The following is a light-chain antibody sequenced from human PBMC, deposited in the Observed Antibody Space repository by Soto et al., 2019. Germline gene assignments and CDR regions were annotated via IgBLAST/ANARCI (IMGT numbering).Light chain of an antibody. CDR1: QSVLYSSNNKNG. J-gene: IGKJ1*01. CDR2: CAS. Sequence: DIVMTQSPDSLSVSLGERATINCKSSQSVLYSSNNKNGLAWYQQKPGQSPKLLIYCASTRESGVPDRFSGGGCGADFPLTSSRLPDDVVVVYYYQQCYSTPSFGHGTKVDI. V-gene: IGKV4-1*01. CDR3: QQCYSTPS.